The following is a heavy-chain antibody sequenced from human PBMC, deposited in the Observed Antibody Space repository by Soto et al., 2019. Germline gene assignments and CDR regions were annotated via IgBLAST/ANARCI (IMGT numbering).Heavy chain of an antibody. D-gene: IGHD3-3*01. CDR3: ARDRCWSGPTNFFDP. CDR2: IRPVNGGT. V-gene: IGHV1-2*02. CDR1: VYTFTGYF. Sequence: QVQLMQSGAEVMKPGASVKVSCKASVYTFTGYFIHWVRQAPGQGLEWLGWIRPVNGGTKISQKLQGRLTMTSDTSVDTVFLKLRGLQSDDTAVYYCARDRCWSGPTNFFDPWGQGTLVTVSS. J-gene: IGHJ5*02.